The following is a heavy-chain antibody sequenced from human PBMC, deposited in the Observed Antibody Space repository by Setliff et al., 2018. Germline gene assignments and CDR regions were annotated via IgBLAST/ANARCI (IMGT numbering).Heavy chain of an antibody. CDR3: AKDKDVRVDYSDY. CDR2: INVGGTNT. CDR1: GFTFSSFA. D-gene: IGHD3-10*01. Sequence: GGSLRLSCAASGFTFSSFAMSWVRQAPGKRLEWVSIINVGGTNTYYRDSVKGRFTIYRDNSKSTLYLQMNSLRAEDTAIYYCAKDKDVRVDYSDYWGPGTLVTVSS. V-gene: IGHV3-23*01. J-gene: IGHJ4*02.